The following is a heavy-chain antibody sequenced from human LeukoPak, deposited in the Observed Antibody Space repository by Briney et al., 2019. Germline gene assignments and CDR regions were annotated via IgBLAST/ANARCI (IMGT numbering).Heavy chain of an antibody. D-gene: IGHD3-9*01. CDR3: ARVADRYFDWQSRPYYFDD. CDR2: IYYSGST. CDR1: GGSISSYY. Sequence: SSETLSLTCTVSGGSISSYYWSWIRQPPGKGLEWIGYIYYSGSTNYNPSLKSRVTISVDTSKNQFSLKLSSVTAADTAVYYCARVADRYFDWQSRPYYFDDWGQGTLVTVSS. V-gene: IGHV4-59*01. J-gene: IGHJ4*02.